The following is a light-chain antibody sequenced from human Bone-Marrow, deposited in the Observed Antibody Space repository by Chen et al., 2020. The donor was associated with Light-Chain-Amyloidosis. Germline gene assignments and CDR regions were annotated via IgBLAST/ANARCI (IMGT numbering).Light chain of an antibody. CDR1: SSVVGNYNL. CDR2: EVN. J-gene: IGLJ2*01. Sequence: QSAPTPPASVSGAPGKSIIIACTGSSSVVGNYNLVPWYQQHPGKAPKLIIFEVNKRPSGVSNRFSGSKSGNTASLTISGLLAEDEADYHCGSYAGSNTVVFGGGTKLTVL. V-gene: IGLV2-23*02. CDR3: GSYAGSNTVV.